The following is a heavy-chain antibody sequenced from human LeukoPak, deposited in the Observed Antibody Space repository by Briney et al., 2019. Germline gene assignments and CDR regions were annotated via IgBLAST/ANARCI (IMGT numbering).Heavy chain of an antibody. Sequence: PSETLSLTRTASSGSISSYYWSWIRQPAGKGLEWIGRIYTSGSTNYNPSLKSRVTMSVDTSKNQFSLKLSSVTAADTAVYYCARAGRYSSSWALDYWGQGTLVTVSS. J-gene: IGHJ4*02. CDR1: SGSISSYY. D-gene: IGHD6-13*01. V-gene: IGHV4-4*07. CDR3: ARAGRYSSSWALDY. CDR2: IYTSGST.